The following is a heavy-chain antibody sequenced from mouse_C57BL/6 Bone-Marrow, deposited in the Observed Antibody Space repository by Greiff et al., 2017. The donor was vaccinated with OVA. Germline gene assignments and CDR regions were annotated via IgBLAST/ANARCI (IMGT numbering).Heavy chain of an antibody. CDR3: TRGDWDYFDY. D-gene: IGHD4-1*01. CDR1: GYTFTDYY. J-gene: IGHJ2*01. V-gene: IGHV1-84*01. Sequence: QVQLQQSGPELVKPGASVKISCKASGYTFTDYYINWVKQRPGQGLEWIGWIYPGSGNTKYNEKFKDKATLTVDTSSSTAYMPLSSLTSDDSAVYFCTRGDWDYFDYWGQGTTLTVSS. CDR2: IYPGSGNT.